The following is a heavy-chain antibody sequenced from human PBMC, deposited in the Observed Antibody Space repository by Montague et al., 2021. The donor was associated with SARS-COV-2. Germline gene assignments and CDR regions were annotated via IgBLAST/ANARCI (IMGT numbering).Heavy chain of an antibody. V-gene: IGHV3-30-3*01. CDR2: VSYDGNIK. CDR3: ARGRGSYSLDC. CDR1: GFTFSNYP. J-gene: IGHJ4*02. Sequence: SLRLSCAASGFTFSNYPMHWVRQAPGKGLEWVAIVSYDGNIKYYGDSVKGRFTISRDKSKNTLYLQMNSLRADDTAIYYCARGRGSYSLDCWGQGTPVTVSS. D-gene: IGHD1-26*01.